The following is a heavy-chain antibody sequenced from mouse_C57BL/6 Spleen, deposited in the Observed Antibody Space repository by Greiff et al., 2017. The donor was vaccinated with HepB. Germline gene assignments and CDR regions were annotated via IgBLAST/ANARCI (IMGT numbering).Heavy chain of an antibody. CDR3: ARGGGSRYAMDY. CDR2: IYPGSGST. D-gene: IGHD1-1*01. CDR1: GYTFTSYW. J-gene: IGHJ4*01. V-gene: IGHV1-55*01. Sequence: QVQLKQPGAELVKPGASVKMSCKASGYTFTSYWITWVKQRPGQGLEWIGDIYPGSGSTNYNEKFKSKATLTVDTSSSTAYMQLSSLTSEDSAVYYCARGGGSRYAMDYWGQGTSVTVSS.